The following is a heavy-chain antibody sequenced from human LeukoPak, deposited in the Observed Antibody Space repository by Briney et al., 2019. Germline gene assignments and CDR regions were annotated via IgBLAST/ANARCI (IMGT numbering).Heavy chain of an antibody. J-gene: IGHJ4*02. CDR2: ISSSSSYI. D-gene: IGHD5-12*01. Sequence: GGSLRLSCAASGFTFSSYSMNWVRQAPGKGLEWVSSISSSSSYIYYADSVKGRFTISRDNAKNSLYLQMNSLRAEDTAVYYCARSRRVATKLYYFDYWGQGTLVTVSS. CDR1: GFTFSSYS. V-gene: IGHV3-21*01. CDR3: ARSRRVATKLYYFDY.